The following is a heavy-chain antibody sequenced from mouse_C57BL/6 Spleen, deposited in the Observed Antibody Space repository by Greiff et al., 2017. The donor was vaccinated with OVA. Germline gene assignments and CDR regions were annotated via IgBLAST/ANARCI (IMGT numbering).Heavy chain of an antibody. CDR3: ARGGLGRWYFDV. CDR1: GFTFSDYG. D-gene: IGHD4-1*01. J-gene: IGHJ1*03. CDR2: ISSGSSTI. Sequence: VQLQQSGGGLVKPGGSLKLSCAASGFTFSDYGMHWVRQAPEKGLEWVAYISSGSSTIYYADTVKGRFTISRDNAKNTLFLQMTSLRSEDTAMYYCARGGLGRWYFDVWGTGTTVTVSS. V-gene: IGHV5-17*01.